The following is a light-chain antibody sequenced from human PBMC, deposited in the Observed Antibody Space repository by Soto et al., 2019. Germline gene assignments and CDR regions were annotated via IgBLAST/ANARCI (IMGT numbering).Light chain of an antibody. CDR3: QSFDNSLSGVV. CDR2: SNN. V-gene: IGLV1-40*01. J-gene: IGLJ3*02. Sequence: QSVLTQPPSVSGAPGQRVTISCAGSTSNIGAGFDVHWYQQFAGTAPKLLIYSNNNRPSGVPGRFSGSKSDTSASLAITGLQPEDEADYYCQSFDNSLSGVVFGGGTKLTVL. CDR1: TSNIGAGFD.